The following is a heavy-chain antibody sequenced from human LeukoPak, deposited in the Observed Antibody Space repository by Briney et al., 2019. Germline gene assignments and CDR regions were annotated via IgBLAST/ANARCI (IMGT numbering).Heavy chain of an antibody. D-gene: IGHD1-26*01. CDR2: ISGSGGST. J-gene: IGHJ5*02. Sequence: GGTLRLSCAASGFTFSSYGMSWVRQAPGKGLEWVSAISGSGGSTYYADSVKGRFTISRDNSKNTLYLQMNSLRAEDTAVYYCAKGVGSNRGWFDPWGQGTLVTVSS. CDR1: GFTFSSYG. V-gene: IGHV3-23*01. CDR3: AKGVGSNRGWFDP.